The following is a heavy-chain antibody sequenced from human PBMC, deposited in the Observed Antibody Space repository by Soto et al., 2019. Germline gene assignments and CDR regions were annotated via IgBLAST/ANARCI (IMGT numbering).Heavy chain of an antibody. Sequence: GASVKVSCKASGYTFTSYGISWVRQAPGQGLEWMGWISAYNGNTNYAQKLQGRVTMTTDTSASTAYMELRSLRSDDTAVYYCARASGSSYYYYGMDVWGQGTPVTVSS. CDR1: GYTFTSYG. CDR2: ISAYNGNT. V-gene: IGHV1-18*01. J-gene: IGHJ6*02. D-gene: IGHD1-26*01. CDR3: ARASGSSYYYYGMDV.